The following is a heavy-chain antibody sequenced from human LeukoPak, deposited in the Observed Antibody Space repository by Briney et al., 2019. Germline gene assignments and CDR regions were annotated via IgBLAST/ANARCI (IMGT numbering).Heavy chain of an antibody. CDR3: ARGGGGNPGAFDI. V-gene: IGHV4-59*01. J-gene: IGHJ3*02. D-gene: IGHD4-23*01. Sequence: SETLSLTCTVSGGFISSYYWSWIRQPPGKGLEWIGYLYYSGSTNYNPSLKSRVIISVDTSKNQFSLKLSSVTAADTAVYYCARGGGGNPGAFDIWGQGTMVTVSS. CDR1: GGFISSYY. CDR2: LYYSGST.